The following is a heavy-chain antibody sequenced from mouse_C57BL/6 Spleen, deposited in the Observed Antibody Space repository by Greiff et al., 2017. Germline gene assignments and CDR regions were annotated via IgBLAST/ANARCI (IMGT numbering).Heavy chain of an antibody. V-gene: IGHV1-9*01. D-gene: IGHD3-2*02. CDR3: AKTAQDLAWFAY. CDR2: ILPGSGST. CDR1: GYTFTGYW. J-gene: IGHJ3*01. Sequence: VQLQQSGAELMKPGASVKLSCKATGYTFTGYWIEWVKQRPGHGLEWIGEILPGSGSTNYNAKFKGKATFTADTSSNTAYMQLSSLTTEDSAIYYCAKTAQDLAWFAYWGQGTLVTVSA.